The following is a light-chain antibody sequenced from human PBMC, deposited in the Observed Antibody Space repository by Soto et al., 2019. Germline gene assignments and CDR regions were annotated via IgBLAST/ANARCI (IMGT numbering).Light chain of an antibody. J-gene: IGLJ1*01. CDR3: SSFTSSNTYV. Sequence: SVLTQPPSVSGSPGQSVAISCTGTSSDIGAYNRVSWYQQPPGTAPKLMIYDVNNRPSGVPDRFSGSKSGNTASLTISGLQADDEADYYCSSFTSSNTYVFGTGPKVTVL. V-gene: IGLV2-18*02. CDR2: DVN. CDR1: SSDIGAYNR.